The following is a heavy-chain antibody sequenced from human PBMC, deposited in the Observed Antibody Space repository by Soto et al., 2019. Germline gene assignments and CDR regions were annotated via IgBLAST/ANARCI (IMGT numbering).Heavy chain of an antibody. CDR1: GFSISSNY. D-gene: IGHD2-21*01. CDR3: ARKPPSAIQGWAFGMDV. V-gene: IGHV3-53*02. CDR2: TFSGGNT. J-gene: IGHJ6*02. Sequence: ELQLVETGGGLIQTGGSLRLSCAASGFSISSNYIAWVRQPPGKGLEWVSTTFSGGNTEYAASVKGRCSISRDNYKNTLYLQMGTLRVEDTAVYYCARKPPSAIQGWAFGMDVWGQGTTVSVSS.